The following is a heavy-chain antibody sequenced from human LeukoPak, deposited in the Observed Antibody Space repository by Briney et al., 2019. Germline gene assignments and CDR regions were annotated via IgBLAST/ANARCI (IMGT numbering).Heavy chain of an antibody. V-gene: IGHV3-74*01. CDR1: GFTFSSYW. Sequence: PGGSLRLSCAASGFTFSSYWMHWVRQAPGKGLVWVSRINNDGSSTSYADSVKGRFTISRDNAKNTLYLQMNSLRAEDTAVYYCVRDQGMIRGTKDYWGQGTLVTVSS. J-gene: IGHJ4*02. CDR2: INNDGSST. D-gene: IGHD3-10*01. CDR3: VRDQGMIRGTKDY.